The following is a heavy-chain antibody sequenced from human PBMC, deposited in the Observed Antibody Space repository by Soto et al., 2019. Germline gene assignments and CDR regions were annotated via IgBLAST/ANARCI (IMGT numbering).Heavy chain of an antibody. V-gene: IGHV3-48*03. J-gene: IGHJ4*02. CDR3: ARDRDYYDSSGYCDY. D-gene: IGHD3-22*01. CDR2: ISSSGSTI. Sequence: EVQLVESGGGLVQPGGSLRLSCAASGFTFSSYEINWVRQAPGKGLEWVSYISSSGSTIYYADSVKGRFTISRDNAKNTLYLQMNSLRAEDTAVYYCARDRDYYDSSGYCDYWGQGTLVTVSS. CDR1: GFTFSSYE.